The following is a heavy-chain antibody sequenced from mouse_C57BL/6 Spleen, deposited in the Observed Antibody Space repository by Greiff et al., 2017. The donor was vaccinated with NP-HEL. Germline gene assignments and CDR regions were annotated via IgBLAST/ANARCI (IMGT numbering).Heavy chain of an antibody. CDR2: IHPNSGST. Sequence: QVHVKQPGAELVKPGASVKLSCKASGYTFTSYWMHWVKQRPGQGLEWIGMIHPNSGSTNYNEKFKSKATLTVDKSSSTAYMQLSSLTSEDSAVYYCARSRGNSAMDYWGQGTSVTVSS. CDR1: GYTFTSYW. V-gene: IGHV1-64*01. CDR3: ARSRGNSAMDY. J-gene: IGHJ4*01. D-gene: IGHD2-1*01.